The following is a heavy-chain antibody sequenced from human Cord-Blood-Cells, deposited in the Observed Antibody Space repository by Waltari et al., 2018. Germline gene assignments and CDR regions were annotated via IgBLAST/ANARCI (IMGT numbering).Heavy chain of an antibody. J-gene: IGHJ4*02. CDR3: ARAPVGLDY. V-gene: IGHV4-34*01. CDR2: INHRGST. D-gene: IGHD2-2*01. CDR1: GASFSVYY. Sequence: QVQLQQWGAGLLKRSETLSLTCAVYGASFSVYYWGSVRQPPGKGLEWIREINHRGSTNYNPSLKSRVTISVDTSKNQFCLRLSSVTAADTAVYYCARAPVGLDYWGQVTLVTVSS.